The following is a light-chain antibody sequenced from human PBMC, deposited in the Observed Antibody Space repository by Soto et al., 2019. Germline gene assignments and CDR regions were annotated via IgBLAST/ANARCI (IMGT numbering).Light chain of an antibody. J-gene: IGLJ1*01. CDR2: RNN. Sequence: QSVLTQPPSASGTPGQRVTISCSGSSSNIGSNYVYWYQQLPGTAPKLLIYRNNQRPSGFPDRFSGSKSGTAASLAISGLRSEDEADYYCAAWDDSLSGLYVFGTGIKVTVL. CDR3: AAWDDSLSGLYV. V-gene: IGLV1-47*01. CDR1: SSNIGSNY.